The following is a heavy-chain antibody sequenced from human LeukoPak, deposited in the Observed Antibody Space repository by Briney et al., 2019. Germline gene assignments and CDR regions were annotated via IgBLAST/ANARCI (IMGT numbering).Heavy chain of an antibody. J-gene: IGHJ4*02. V-gene: IGHV1-58*01. D-gene: IGHD4-11*01. CDR1: GFTFTSSA. CDR3: AADLPYSNYGPLDY. Sequence: GASVKVSCKASGFTFTSSAVQWVRLARGQRLEWIGWIAVGSGNTNYAQKFQERVTITRDMSTSTSYMELSSLRSEDTAVYYCAADLPYSNYGPLDYWGQGTLVTVSS. CDR2: IAVGSGNT.